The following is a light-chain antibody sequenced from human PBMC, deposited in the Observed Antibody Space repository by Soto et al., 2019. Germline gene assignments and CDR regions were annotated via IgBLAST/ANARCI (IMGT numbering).Light chain of an antibody. V-gene: IGKV3-20*01. Sequence: EIVLTQSPGTLSLSPGERATLSCRASQSVSSSYLAWYQQKPGQAPRLLIYGASSRATGIPDRFSGSGSGRDFTLTISRLEPEDFAVYYCQQYDSSPVTFGGGTKVEIK. CDR1: QSVSSSY. J-gene: IGKJ4*01. CDR3: QQYDSSPVT. CDR2: GAS.